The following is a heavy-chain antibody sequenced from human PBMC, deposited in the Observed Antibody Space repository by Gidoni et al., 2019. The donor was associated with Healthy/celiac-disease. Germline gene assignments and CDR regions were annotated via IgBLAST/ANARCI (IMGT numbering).Heavy chain of an antibody. CDR1: GYTLTELS. Sequence: QVXLVQSGAEVKNXGASXXVSCXVSGYTLTELSMHWFRQAPGKGLEWMGGFDPEDGETXYAQKCQGRXTMTXXTSXXXAYXXXSXXXSEXXXVYXXXTXXXMVXXXILXXXWGXXTLVXXSS. D-gene: IGHD3-10*01. J-gene: IGHJ1*01. CDR3: XTXXXMVXXXILXXX. CDR2: FDPEDGET. V-gene: IGHV1-24*01.